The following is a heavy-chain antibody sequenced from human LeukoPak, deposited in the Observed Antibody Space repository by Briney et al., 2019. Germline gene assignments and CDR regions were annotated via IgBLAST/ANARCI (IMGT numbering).Heavy chain of an antibody. CDR1: GFNFEDYG. CDR2: INWNGGSI. Sequence: SGGSLRLSCTTSGFNFEDYGMSWVRQVPEKGLEWVSGINWNGGSIGYGESVRGRFTISRDNAKNSLYLQMNSLGPEDTAVYYCARDPYSGNYGNYYYYYMDVWGKGTTVTISS. V-gene: IGHV3-20*04. D-gene: IGHD1-26*01. J-gene: IGHJ6*03. CDR3: ARDPYSGNYGNYYYYYMDV.